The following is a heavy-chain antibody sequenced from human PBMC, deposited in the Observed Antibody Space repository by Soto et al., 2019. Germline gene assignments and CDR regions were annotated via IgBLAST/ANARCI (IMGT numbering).Heavy chain of an antibody. CDR3: AREKTGDFKYDY. Sequence: ASVKVSCKASGDTFSDYYIHWVRQAPGQGLEWMGWINPNSGGTNYAQKFQGWVTMTRDTSITTAYMEVSRLRSDDTAVYYCAREKTGDFKYDYWGQGTLVTVSS. J-gene: IGHJ4*02. CDR1: GDTFSDYY. V-gene: IGHV1-2*04. D-gene: IGHD4-17*01. CDR2: INPNSGGT.